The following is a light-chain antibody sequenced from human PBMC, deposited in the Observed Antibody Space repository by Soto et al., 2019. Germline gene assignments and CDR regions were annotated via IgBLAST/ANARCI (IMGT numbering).Light chain of an antibody. Sequence: EMVMTQSPATLSVSPGERATLSCWASQSVGSNFAWYQQKPGQTPRLLIYGASTRATGIPARFSGSGSGTEFTLTISSLESEDFAVYYCQQYNDWPYTFGQGTKLEIK. J-gene: IGKJ2*01. CDR1: QSVGSN. CDR3: QQYNDWPYT. CDR2: GAS. V-gene: IGKV3-15*01.